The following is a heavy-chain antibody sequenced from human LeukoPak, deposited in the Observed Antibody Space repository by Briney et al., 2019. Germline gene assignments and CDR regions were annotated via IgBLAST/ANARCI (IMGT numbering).Heavy chain of an antibody. CDR2: IYSSGST. D-gene: IGHD2-2*01. J-gene: IGHJ4*02. V-gene: IGHV4-4*07. CDR3: ARYVVVPAAIDY. CDR1: GDSISSYY. Sequence: RSETLSLTCTVSGDSISSYYWNWIRQPAGEGLEWIGRIYSSGSTNYNPSLKSRATMSVDTSKNQFSLKLSSVTAADTAVYYCARYVVVPAAIDYWGQGTLVTVSS.